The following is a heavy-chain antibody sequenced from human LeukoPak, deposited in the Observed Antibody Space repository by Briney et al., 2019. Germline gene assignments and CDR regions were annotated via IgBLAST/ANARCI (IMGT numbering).Heavy chain of an antibody. CDR1: GYTLTSYQ. Sequence: GASVKVSCKASGYTLTSYQMHWVRQAPGQGLEWMGIINPSGGSTSYAQKLQGRVTMTRDTSTSTVYMELSSLRSEDTAVYYCARDGGARRQQLVMGWFDPWGQGTLVTVSS. V-gene: IGHV1-46*01. CDR2: INPSGGST. J-gene: IGHJ5*02. D-gene: IGHD6-13*01. CDR3: ARDGGARRQQLVMGWFDP.